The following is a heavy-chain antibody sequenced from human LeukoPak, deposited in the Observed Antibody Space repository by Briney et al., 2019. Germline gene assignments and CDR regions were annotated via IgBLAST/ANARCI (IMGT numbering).Heavy chain of an antibody. V-gene: IGHV3-23*01. D-gene: IGHD6-19*01. CDR3: VKAASGGWYDTNFDY. Sequence: GGSLRLSCAASGFTFSIHAMNWVRQAPGKGLEWVSVITRNSVNTFYADSVKGRFTISRDNSKNTLYMYMNSLRAEDAAVYYCVKAASGGWYDTNFDYWGQGTLVTVSS. J-gene: IGHJ4*02. CDR1: GFTFSIHA. CDR2: ITRNSVNT.